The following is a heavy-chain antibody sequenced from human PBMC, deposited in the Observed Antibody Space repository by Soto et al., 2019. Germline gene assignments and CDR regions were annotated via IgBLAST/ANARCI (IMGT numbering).Heavy chain of an antibody. J-gene: IGHJ4*02. D-gene: IGHD3-3*02. CDR1: GFSFLGYS. CDR2: IHENGHFK. V-gene: IGHV3-7*03. CDR3: ARDEGAPINSALAY. Sequence: PGVCLGLSRAASGFSFLGYSVSGIHQAPGKGLEWLAHIHENGHFKFYVDSVKGRFTISRDDALNSLYLQMNSLRAEDTAMYYRARDEGAPINSALAYWCKGTVVPVSS.